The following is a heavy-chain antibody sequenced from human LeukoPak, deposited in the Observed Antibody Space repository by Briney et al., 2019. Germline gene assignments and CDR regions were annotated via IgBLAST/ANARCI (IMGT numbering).Heavy chain of an antibody. D-gene: IGHD6-13*01. Sequence: SETLSLTCAVYGGSFSGYYWSWIRQPPGKGLEWIGEINHSGSTNYNPSLKSRVTISVDTSKNQFSLKLSSVTAADTAVYYCARVGGIAAAGIDYWSQGTLVTVSS. CDR2: INHSGST. J-gene: IGHJ4*02. CDR3: ARVGGIAAAGIDY. CDR1: GGSFSGYY. V-gene: IGHV4-34*01.